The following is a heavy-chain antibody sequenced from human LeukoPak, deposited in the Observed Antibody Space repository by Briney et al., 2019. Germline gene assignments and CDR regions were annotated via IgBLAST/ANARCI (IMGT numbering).Heavy chain of an antibody. D-gene: IGHD2/OR15-2a*01. V-gene: IGHV3-23*01. CDR3: AKYVSARGPPYALAV. J-gene: IGHJ6*02. CDR2: ISASGGST. Sequence: GGSLRLSCAASEFTFSSYAMQWVRQALGKGLEWVSGISASGGSTWYADSVKGRFTIPRDNSKNTLYLQMNSLRAEDTAVYYCAKYVSARGPPYALAVWGQGTTVTVSS. CDR1: EFTFSSYA.